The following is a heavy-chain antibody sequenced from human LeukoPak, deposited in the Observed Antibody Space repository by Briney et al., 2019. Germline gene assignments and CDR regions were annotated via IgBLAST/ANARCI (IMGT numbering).Heavy chain of an antibody. CDR1: GYSISSGYY. V-gene: IGHV4-38-2*01. CDR3: ARLSAGVALAYCGGDCYYPDY. J-gene: IGHJ4*02. Sequence: SETLSLTCAVSGYSISSGYYWGWIRQPPGKGLEWMGSIYHSGSTYYNPSLKSRVTISVDTSKNQFSLKLSSVTAADTAVYYCARLSAGVALAYCGGDCYYPDYWGQGTLVTVSS. D-gene: IGHD2-21*01. CDR2: IYHSGST.